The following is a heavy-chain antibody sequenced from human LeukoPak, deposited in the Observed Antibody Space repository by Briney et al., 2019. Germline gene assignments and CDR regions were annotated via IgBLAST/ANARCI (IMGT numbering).Heavy chain of an antibody. CDR2: IYYSGST. CDR3: ARIVNDFWSGLDY. V-gene: IGHV4-39*01. D-gene: IGHD3-3*01. Sequence: SETLSLTCTVSGGSISSSSYYWGWIRQPPGKGLEWIGSIYYSGSTYYNPSLKSRATISVDTSKNQFSLKLSSVTAADTAVYYCARIVNDFWSGLDYWGQGTLVTVSS. J-gene: IGHJ4*02. CDR1: GGSISSSSYY.